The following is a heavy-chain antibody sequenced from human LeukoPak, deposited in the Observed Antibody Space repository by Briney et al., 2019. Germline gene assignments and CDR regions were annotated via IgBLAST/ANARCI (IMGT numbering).Heavy chain of an antibody. Sequence: SETLSLTCTVSGVSMNSSPYYWGWIRQPPGKGLEWIGTIYDSGNTNYNPSLRSRLTISVDTSRNQFSLKLSSVTAADTAVYYCARHDCDSSRCSVNWFDPWGQGTLVTVSS. J-gene: IGHJ5*02. V-gene: IGHV4-39*01. CDR3: ARHDCDSSRCSVNWFDP. CDR2: IYDSGNT. D-gene: IGHD2/OR15-2a*01. CDR1: GVSMNSSPYY.